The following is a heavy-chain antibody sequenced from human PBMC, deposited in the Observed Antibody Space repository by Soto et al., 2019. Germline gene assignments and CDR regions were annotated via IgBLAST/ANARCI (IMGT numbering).Heavy chain of an antibody. J-gene: IGHJ1*01. CDR2: INHSGST. CDR1: GGSFSGYY. D-gene: IGHD4-17*01. CDR3: ATSNDYGDYQYFQH. V-gene: IGHV4-34*01. Sequence: QVQLQQWGAGLLKPSETLSLTCAVYGGSFSGYYWSWIRQPPGKGLEWIGEINHSGSTNYNPSLNSRVTISVDTSKNQFSLKLSSVTAADTAVYYCATSNDYGDYQYFQHWGQGTLVTVSS.